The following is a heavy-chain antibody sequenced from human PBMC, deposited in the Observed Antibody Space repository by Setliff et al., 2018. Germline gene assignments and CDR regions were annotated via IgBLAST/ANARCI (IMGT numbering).Heavy chain of an antibody. CDR3: ARGRNVASRLLDS. Sequence: SETLSLTCTVSGGSISSHYWSWIRQPPGKGLEWIGYIYYSGSTNYNPSLKSRVTISVDTSKNQFSLKVTSVTAADTAVYFCARGRNVASRLLDSWGQGTLVTVSS. CDR2: IYYSGST. V-gene: IGHV4-59*11. CDR1: GGSISSHY. D-gene: IGHD6-6*01. J-gene: IGHJ4*02.